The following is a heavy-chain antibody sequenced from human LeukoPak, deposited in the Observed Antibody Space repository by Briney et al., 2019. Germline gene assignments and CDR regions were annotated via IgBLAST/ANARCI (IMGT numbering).Heavy chain of an antibody. CDR1: GYTFTGYY. J-gene: IGHJ4*02. CDR3: ARVEVTGTTPFPYFDY. CDR2: INPNSGGT. D-gene: IGHD1-7*01. V-gene: IGHV1-2*02. Sequence: WASVTVSCKASGYTFTGYYMHWVRQAPGQGLEWMGWINPNSGGTNYAQKFQGRVTMTRDTSISTAYMELSRLRSDDTAVYYCARVEVTGTTPFPYFDYWGQGTLGTVSS.